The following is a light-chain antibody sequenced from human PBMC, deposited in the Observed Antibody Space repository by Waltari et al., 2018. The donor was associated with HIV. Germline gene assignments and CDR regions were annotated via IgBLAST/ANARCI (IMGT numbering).Light chain of an antibody. CDR2: GAS. Sequence: EIVMTQSPATLSVSPGERATLSCRASQSVSSNLAWYQQKPGQAPRLLIYGASTRATGIQARFSGSGSGTEFTLTISSLQSEDFAVYYCQQYTNWPPLTFGQGTKVEIK. CDR1: QSVSSN. CDR3: QQYTNWPPLT. V-gene: IGKV3-15*01. J-gene: IGKJ1*01.